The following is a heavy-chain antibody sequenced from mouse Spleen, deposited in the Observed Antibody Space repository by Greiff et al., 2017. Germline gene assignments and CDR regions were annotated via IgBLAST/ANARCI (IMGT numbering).Heavy chain of an antibody. Sequence: QVQLQQSGPGLVQPSQSLSITCTVSGFSLTSYGVHWVRQSPGKGLEWLGVIWSGGSTDYNAAFISRLSISKDNSKSQVFFKMNSLQADDTAIYYCARNGITTVVAGTGTAMDYWGQGTSVTVSS. V-gene: IGHV2-2*01. CDR2: IWSGGST. J-gene: IGHJ4*01. CDR3: ARNGITTVVAGTGTAMDY. D-gene: IGHD1-1*01. CDR1: GFSLTSYG.